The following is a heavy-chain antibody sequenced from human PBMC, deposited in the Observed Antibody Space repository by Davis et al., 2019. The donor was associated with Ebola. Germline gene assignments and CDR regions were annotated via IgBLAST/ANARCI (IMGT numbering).Heavy chain of an antibody. J-gene: IGHJ4*02. V-gene: IGHV4-30-2*01. CDR1: GGSISSGGYS. CDR3: ARTILWFGEDPIYYFDY. D-gene: IGHD3-10*01. Sequence: MPSETLSLTCAVSGGSISSGGYSWSWIRQPPGKGLEWIGYIYHSGSTYYNPSLKSRVTISVDRSKNQFSLKLSSVTAADTAVYYCARTILWFGEDPIYYFDYWGQGTLVTVSS. CDR2: IYHSGST.